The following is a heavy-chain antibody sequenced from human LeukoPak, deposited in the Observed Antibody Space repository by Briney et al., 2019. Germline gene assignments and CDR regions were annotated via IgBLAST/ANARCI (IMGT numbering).Heavy chain of an antibody. Sequence: PGGSLRLSCSASGFTFSSYAMHWVRQAPGKGLEYVSAISSNGGSTYYAASVKGRFTISSHNSKNTLYLQMNSLRAEDTAVYYCSRAPEWLIFDYWGQGTLVTVSS. CDR2: ISSNGGST. CDR1: GFTFSSYA. J-gene: IGHJ4*02. CDR3: SRAPEWLIFDY. D-gene: IGHD6-19*01. V-gene: IGHV3-64*04.